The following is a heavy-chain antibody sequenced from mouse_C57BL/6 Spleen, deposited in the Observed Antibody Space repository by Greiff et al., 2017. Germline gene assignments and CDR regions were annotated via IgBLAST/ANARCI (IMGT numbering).Heavy chain of an antibody. V-gene: IGHV1-80*01. J-gene: IGHJ4*01. D-gene: IGHD1-1*01. CDR2: IYPGDGDT. CDR3: ARREDGSSYGNAMDY. CDR1: GYAFSSYW. Sequence: QVQLKQSGAELVKPGASVKISCKASGYAFSSYWMNWVKQRPGKGLEWIGQIYPGDGDTNYNGKFKGKATLTADKSSSTAYMQLSSLTSEDSAVYFCARREDGSSYGNAMDYWGQGTSVTVSS.